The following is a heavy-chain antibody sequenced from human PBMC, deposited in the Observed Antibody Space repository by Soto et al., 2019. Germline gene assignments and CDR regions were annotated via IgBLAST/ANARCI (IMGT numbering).Heavy chain of an antibody. J-gene: IGHJ5*02. V-gene: IGHV3-30*18. CDR3: AKDCGSSGCYTWFDP. Sequence: QVQLVESGGGVVQSGRSLRLSCAASGFTFSTSGMHWILQAPGKGLEWVAMISHDGGATYYVDSVKGRFTISRDTDKNTLHLQRDSLRPEDTATYDCAKDCGSSGCYTWFDPWGQGTLVTVSS. D-gene: IGHD3-16*01. CDR1: GFTFSTSG. CDR2: ISHDGGAT.